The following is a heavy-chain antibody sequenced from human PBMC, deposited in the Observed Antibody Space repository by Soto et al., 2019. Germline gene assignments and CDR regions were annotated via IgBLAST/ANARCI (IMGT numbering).Heavy chain of an antibody. J-gene: IGHJ6*02. CDR3: ARHGSSSGVVNDYYYYYGMDV. CDR2: IYPGDSDT. Sequence: GESLKISFKGSGYSFTSYWIGWVRQMPGKGLEWMGIIYPGDSDTRYSPSFQGQVTISADKSISTAYLQWSSLKASDTAMYYRARHGSSSGVVNDYYYYYGMDVWGQGTTVTVSS. D-gene: IGHD2-15*01. V-gene: IGHV5-51*01. CDR1: GYSFTSYW.